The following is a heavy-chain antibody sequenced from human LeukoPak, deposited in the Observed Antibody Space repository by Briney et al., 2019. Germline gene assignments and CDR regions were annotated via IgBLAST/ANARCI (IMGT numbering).Heavy chain of an antibody. CDR3: ARDRTSPLWFGELSGK. CDR2: ISSSSSYI. CDR1: GFTFSSYS. D-gene: IGHD3-10*01. Sequence: GGSLRLSCAASGFTFSSYSMNWVRQAPGKGLEWVSSISSSSSYIYYADSVEGRFTISRDNAKNSLYLQMNSLRAEDTAVYYCARDRTSPLWFGELSGKWGQGTLVTVSS. J-gene: IGHJ4*02. V-gene: IGHV3-21*01.